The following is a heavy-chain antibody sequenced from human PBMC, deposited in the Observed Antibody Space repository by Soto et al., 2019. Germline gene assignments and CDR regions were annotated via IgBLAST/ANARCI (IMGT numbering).Heavy chain of an antibody. D-gene: IGHD3-9*01. CDR2: MNPNSGNT. V-gene: IGHV1-8*01. CDR1: GYTFTSYD. Sequence: ASVKVSCKASGYTFTSYDINWVRQATGQGLEWMGWMNPNSGNTGYAQKFQGRVTMTTNTSISTAYMELNSLRSEDTAVYYCASLKAIEYYDILTGSTHWFDPWGQGTLVTVSS. J-gene: IGHJ5*02. CDR3: ASLKAIEYYDILTGSTHWFDP.